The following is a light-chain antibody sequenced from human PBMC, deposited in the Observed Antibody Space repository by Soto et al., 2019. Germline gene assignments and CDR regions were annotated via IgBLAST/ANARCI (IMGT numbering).Light chain of an antibody. CDR2: QDS. Sequence: SYELTQPPSVSVSPGQTASITCSGDRLGNKYTCWYQQKPDQSPVLVIYQDSRRPSGIPERFSGSNSGNTATLTISGTQAMDEADYYCQAWDRYSRVFGGGTKLTVL. CDR3: QAWDRYSRV. CDR1: RLGNKY. V-gene: IGLV3-1*01. J-gene: IGLJ2*01.